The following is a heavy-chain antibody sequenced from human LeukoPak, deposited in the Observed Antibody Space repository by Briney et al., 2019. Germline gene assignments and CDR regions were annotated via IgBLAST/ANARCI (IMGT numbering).Heavy chain of an antibody. CDR3: ATFRTPGTAWDTAMVSLGYYFDY. CDR2: FDPEDGET. D-gene: IGHD5-18*01. J-gene: IGHJ4*02. CDR1: GYTLTELS. Sequence: ASVKVSCKVSGYTLTELSMHWVRQAPGKGLEWMGGFDPEDGETIYAQKFRGRVTMTEDTSTDTAYMELSSLRSEDTAVYYCATFRTPGTAWDTAMVSLGYYFDYWGQGTLVTVSS. V-gene: IGHV1-24*01.